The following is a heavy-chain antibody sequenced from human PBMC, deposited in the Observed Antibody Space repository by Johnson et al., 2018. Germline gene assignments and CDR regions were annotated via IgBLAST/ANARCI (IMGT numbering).Heavy chain of an antibody. D-gene: IGHD3-3*01. Sequence: QVQLVESGAEVKKPGSSVKVSCKASGGTFSSYAISWVRQAPGQGLEWMGGIIPIFGTANYAQKFQGRVTITADESTSTAYMELSSLRSEETAVYCCARDRTSIKSGPAEYFQHWGQGTLVTVSS. CDR3: ARDRTSIKSGPAEYFQH. CDR2: IIPIFGTA. J-gene: IGHJ1*01. V-gene: IGHV1-69*01. CDR1: GGTFSSYA.